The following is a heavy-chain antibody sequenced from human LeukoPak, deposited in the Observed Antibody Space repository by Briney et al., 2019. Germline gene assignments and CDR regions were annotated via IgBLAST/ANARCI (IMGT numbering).Heavy chain of an antibody. CDR3: ARGYNYYDSSGYIDY. Sequence: PGGSLRLSCAASGFTFSTYWMTWVRQAPGKGLEWVSAISGSGGSTYYADSVKGRFTISRDNAKNSLYLQMNSLRAEDTAVYYCARGYNYYDSSGYIDYWGQGTLVTVSS. D-gene: IGHD3-22*01. CDR2: ISGSGGST. CDR1: GFTFSTYW. J-gene: IGHJ4*02. V-gene: IGHV3-23*01.